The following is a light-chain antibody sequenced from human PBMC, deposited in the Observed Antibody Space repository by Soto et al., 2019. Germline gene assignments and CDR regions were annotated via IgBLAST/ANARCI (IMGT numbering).Light chain of an antibody. J-gene: IGLJ2*01. CDR2: EVS. CDR3: SSYTSRGTLV. V-gene: IGLV2-14*01. Sequence: QSALTQPASVSGSPGQSTTISCTGTSSYVGGYNYVSWYQQHPGKSPKLMIYEVSKRPSVVSNRFSGSKSGNPASLTISGLQAEDAADYYYSSYTSRGTLVFGGGTKLTVL. CDR1: SSYVGGYNY.